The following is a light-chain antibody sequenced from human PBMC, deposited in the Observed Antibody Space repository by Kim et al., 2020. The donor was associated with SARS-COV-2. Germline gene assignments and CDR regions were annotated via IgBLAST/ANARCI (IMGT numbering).Light chain of an antibody. CDR2: GKN. CDR3: NSRDSNGNDPFV. CDR1: SLRSYY. J-gene: IGLJ3*02. V-gene: IGLV3-19*01. Sequence: SSELTQDPAVSVALGQTVRITCQGDSLRSYYASWYQQKPGQAPVLVIYGKNNRPSGVPDRFSGSSSGNTASLTITGAQADDEADYYCNSRDSNGNDPFVF.